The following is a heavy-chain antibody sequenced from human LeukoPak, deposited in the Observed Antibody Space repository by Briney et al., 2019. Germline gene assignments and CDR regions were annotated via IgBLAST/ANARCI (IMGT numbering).Heavy chain of an antibody. CDR3: ARDFRAAMVSDWFDP. CDR1: GYTFTSYY. V-gene: IGHV1-2*02. J-gene: IGHJ5*02. CDR2: INPNSGGT. Sequence: ASVKVSCKASGYTFTSYYMHWVRQAPGQGLEWMGIINPNSGGTNYAQKFQGRGTMTRDTSISTAYMELSRLRSDDTAVYYCARDFRAAMVSDWFDPWGQGTLVTVSS. D-gene: IGHD5-18*01.